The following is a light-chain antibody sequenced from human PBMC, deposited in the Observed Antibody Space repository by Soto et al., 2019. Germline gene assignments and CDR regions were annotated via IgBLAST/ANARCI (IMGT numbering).Light chain of an antibody. CDR3: QQRSNWPT. CDR1: QSVNTY. CDR2: DAY. Sequence: EIVLTQSPATLSLSPGERATLTCRASQSVNTYLAWYQQKPGQAPRLLIYDAYTRATGIPARFSGSGSGTDFTLTISSLEPEDFAVYYCQQRSNWPTFGPGTRVDIK. V-gene: IGKV3-11*01. J-gene: IGKJ3*01.